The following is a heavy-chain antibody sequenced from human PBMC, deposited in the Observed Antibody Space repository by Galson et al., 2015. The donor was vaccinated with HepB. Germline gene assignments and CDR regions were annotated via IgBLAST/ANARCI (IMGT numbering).Heavy chain of an antibody. CDR1: GFSLSTSGVG. V-gene: IGHV2-5*02. CDR2: IYWDDDK. Sequence: PALVKPTQTLTLTCTFSGFSLSTSGVGVGWIRQPPGKALEWLALIYWDDDKRYSPSLKSRLTITKDTSKNQVVLTMTNMDPVDTATYYCAHIRMGHYDILTGYYMDAADAFDIWGQGTMVTVSS. D-gene: IGHD3-9*01. CDR3: AHIRMGHYDILTGYYMDAADAFDI. J-gene: IGHJ3*02.